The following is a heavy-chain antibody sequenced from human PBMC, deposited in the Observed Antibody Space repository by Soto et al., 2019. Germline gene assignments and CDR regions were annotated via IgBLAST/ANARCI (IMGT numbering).Heavy chain of an antibody. V-gene: IGHV1-69*13. Sequence: ASVKVSCKASGGTFSSYAISWVRQAPGQGLEWMGGIIPIFGTANYAQKFQGRVTITADESTSTAYMELSSLRSEDTAVYYCAVKASYTGIAVAGTDYWGQGTLVTV. D-gene: IGHD6-19*01. CDR3: AVKASYTGIAVAGTDY. J-gene: IGHJ4*02. CDR1: GGTFSSYA. CDR2: IIPIFGTA.